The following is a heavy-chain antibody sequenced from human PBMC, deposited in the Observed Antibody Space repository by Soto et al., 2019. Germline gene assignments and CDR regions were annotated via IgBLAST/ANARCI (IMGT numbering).Heavy chain of an antibody. CDR1: GYTFTRYA. V-gene: IGHV1-3*01. Sequence: ASVKFSWKGSGYTFTRYAMGWGRKDRGQRLEWMGWINAGNGNTKYSQKFQGRVTITRDTSASTAYMELSSLRSEDTAVYYCARAGAVDIVATISDWGQGTLVTVSS. CDR2: INAGNGNT. CDR3: ARAGAVDIVATISD. D-gene: IGHD5-12*01. J-gene: IGHJ4*02.